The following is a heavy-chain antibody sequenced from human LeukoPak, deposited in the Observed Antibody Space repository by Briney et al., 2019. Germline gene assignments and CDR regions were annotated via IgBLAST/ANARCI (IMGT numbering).Heavy chain of an antibody. CDR3: ASSTDSSGWLIDY. CDR2: MNPNSGNT. CDR1: GYTFTSYD. D-gene: IGHD6-19*01. J-gene: IGHJ4*02. V-gene: IGHV1-8*02. Sequence: ASVKVSCKASGYTFTSYDINWVRQATGQGLEWMGWMNPNSGNTGYAQKFQGRVTMTTDTSTSTAYMELSRLRSDDTAVYYCASSTDSSGWLIDYWGQGTLVTVSS.